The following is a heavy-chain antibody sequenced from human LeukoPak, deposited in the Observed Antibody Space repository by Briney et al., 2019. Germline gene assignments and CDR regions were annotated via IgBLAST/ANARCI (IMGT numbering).Heavy chain of an antibody. CDR1: GGSFTGYY. V-gene: IGHV4-34*01. D-gene: IGHD2-21*01. CDR2: ISHRGST. Sequence: PSETLSLTCAVYGGSFTGYYWSWIRQPPGKGLEWIGEISHRGSTNYNPSLKSRVTISVYTSKNQFSLKLSSVTAADTAVYYCARHIGGRYYYYYMDVWGKGTTVTISS. CDR3: ARHIGGRYYYYYMDV. J-gene: IGHJ6*03.